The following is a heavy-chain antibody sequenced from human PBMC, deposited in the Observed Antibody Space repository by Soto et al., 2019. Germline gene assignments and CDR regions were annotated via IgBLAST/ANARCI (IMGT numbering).Heavy chain of an antibody. J-gene: IGHJ4*02. Sequence: EVQLLESGGGLVQPGRSLRLSCEASGFIFSSYGMSWVRQAPGKGLEWVSAISGTGVSTYYADSVKGRFTISRDNSKSTLYLETNSLSAEDMGVYYCEKVRPGIPVTGTGSRNWGQGTLVTVSS. D-gene: IGHD6-19*01. CDR1: GFIFSSYG. V-gene: IGHV3-23*01. CDR3: EKVRPGIPVTGTGSRN. CDR2: ISGTGVST.